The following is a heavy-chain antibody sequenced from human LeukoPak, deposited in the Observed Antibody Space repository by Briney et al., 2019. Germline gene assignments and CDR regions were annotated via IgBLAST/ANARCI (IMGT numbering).Heavy chain of an antibody. V-gene: IGHV5-51*01. D-gene: IGHD2-2*01. Sequence: ESLKIYCKGSGYSFTSYWIGWVRQMPGKGLEWRGIIYPGDSDTRYSPSFQGQVTISADKSISTAYLQWSSLKASDTAMYYCARPCSGTSCSPWAFDIWGQGTMVTVSS. CDR2: IYPGDSDT. CDR1: GYSFTSYW. J-gene: IGHJ3*02. CDR3: ARPCSGTSCSPWAFDI.